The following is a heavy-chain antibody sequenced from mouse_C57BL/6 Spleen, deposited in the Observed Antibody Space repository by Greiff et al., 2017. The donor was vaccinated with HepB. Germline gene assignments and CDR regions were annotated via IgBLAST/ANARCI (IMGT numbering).Heavy chain of an antibody. V-gene: IGHV3-5*01. CDR3: AREEASYWYFDV. J-gene: IGHJ1*03. CDR2: IYYSGTI. CDR1: GISITTGNYR. Sequence: EVKLQESGPGLVKPSQTVFLTCTVTGISITTGNYRWSWIRQFPGNKLEWIGYIYYSGTITYNPSLTSRTTITRDTPKNQVFLEMNSLTAEDTATYYCAREEASYWYFDVWGTGTTVTVSS.